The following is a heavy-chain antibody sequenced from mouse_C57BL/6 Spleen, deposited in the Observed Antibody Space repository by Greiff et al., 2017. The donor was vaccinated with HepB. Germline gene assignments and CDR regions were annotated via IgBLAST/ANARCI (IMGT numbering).Heavy chain of an antibody. CDR1: GFTFSSYA. D-gene: IGHD4-1*01. CDR2: ISDGGSYT. J-gene: IGHJ3*01. V-gene: IGHV5-4*01. CDR3: ARDLGLAWFAY. Sequence: DVHLVESGGGLVKPGGSLKLSCAASGFTFSSYAMSWVRQTPEKRLEWVATISDGGSYTYYPDNVKGRFTISRDNAKNNLYLQMSHLKSEDTAMYYCARDLGLAWFAYWGQGTLVTVSA.